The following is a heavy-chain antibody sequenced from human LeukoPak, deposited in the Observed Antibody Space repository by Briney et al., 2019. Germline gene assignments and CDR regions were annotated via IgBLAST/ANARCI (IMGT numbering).Heavy chain of an antibody. Sequence: GGSLRLSCAASGFTVSSNYISWVRQAPGKGLEWVSVIYSGGSTYYADSVKGRFTISRDNSKNTLFLQMNSLRAGDTAVYYCAREKVVPAGVNYYYYGMDVWGQGTTVTVSS. CDR1: GFTVSSNY. J-gene: IGHJ6*02. V-gene: IGHV3-66*01. CDR3: AREKVVPAGVNYYYYGMDV. CDR2: IYSGGST. D-gene: IGHD2-2*01.